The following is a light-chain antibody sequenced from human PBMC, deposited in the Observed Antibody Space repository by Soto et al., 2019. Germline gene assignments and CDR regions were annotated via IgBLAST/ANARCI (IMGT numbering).Light chain of an antibody. V-gene: IGLV2-14*01. CDR2: EVS. Sequence: QSALTQPASVSGSPGQSITISCTGTSSDVGGYNYVSWYQQHPGKAPKLMIYEVSNRPSGVSNRFSGSKSGNTASLTISGLQAEDEADYYCSSYTSSSIFYVFVPGTKLTVL. CDR1: SSDVGGYNY. J-gene: IGLJ1*01. CDR3: SSYTSSSIFYV.